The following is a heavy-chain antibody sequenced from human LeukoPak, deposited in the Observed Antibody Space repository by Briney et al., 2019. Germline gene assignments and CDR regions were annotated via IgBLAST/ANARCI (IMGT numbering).Heavy chain of an antibody. D-gene: IGHD1-1*01. CDR3: ASGIGWFDP. CDR2: IYYSGST. CDR1: GGSISSYY. Sequence: SETLSLTCTVSGGSISSYYWSWIRQPPGKGLEWIGYIYYSGSTYYNPSLKSRVTISVDTSKNQFSLKLSSVTAADTAVYYCASGIGWFDPWGQGTLVTVSS. V-gene: IGHV4-59*08. J-gene: IGHJ5*02.